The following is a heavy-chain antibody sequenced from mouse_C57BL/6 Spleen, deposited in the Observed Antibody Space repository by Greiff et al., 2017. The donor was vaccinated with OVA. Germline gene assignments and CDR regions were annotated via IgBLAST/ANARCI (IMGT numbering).Heavy chain of an antibody. CDR3: AAYSYGSSPCDD. D-gene: IGHD1-1*01. Sequence: QVQLQQPGAELVKPGASVKISCKASGYTFTSYWITWVKQRPGQGLEWIGDIYPGSGSTNYNEKFKSKATLTVDTSSSTAYMQRSSLTSEDSAVYYCAAYSYGSSPCDDWGQGTTLTVSS. J-gene: IGHJ2*01. V-gene: IGHV1-55*01. CDR1: GYTFTSYW. CDR2: IYPGSGST.